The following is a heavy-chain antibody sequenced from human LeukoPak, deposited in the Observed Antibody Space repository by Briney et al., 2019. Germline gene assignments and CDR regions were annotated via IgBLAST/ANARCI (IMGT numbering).Heavy chain of an antibody. Sequence: GGSLRLSCAASGFTFSTYVMSWVRQAPGKGLEWVSAISGSGGGTYYADSVRGRFTISRDNSKNTLYLQMNSLRAEDTAIYYCAKSYYDILTGQPYWGQGTLVTVSS. CDR1: GFTFSTYV. D-gene: IGHD3-9*01. V-gene: IGHV3-23*01. CDR3: AKSYYDILTGQPY. J-gene: IGHJ4*02. CDR2: ISGSGGGT.